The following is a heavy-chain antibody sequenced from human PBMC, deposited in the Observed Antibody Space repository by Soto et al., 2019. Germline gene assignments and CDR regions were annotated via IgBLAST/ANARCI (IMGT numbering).Heavy chain of an antibody. CDR2: ISGNGENK. CDR3: ARDVDADFRTDFDY. Sequence: GGSLRLSCAASGFTFSAYNIHWVRRAPGKGLEWVSYISGNGENKQYAASARGRFTISSDNAKNSVYLEMDSLRAEDTALYYCARDVDADFRTDFDYWGRGTLVTVSS. J-gene: IGHJ4*02. D-gene: IGHD4-17*01. CDR1: GFTFSAYN. V-gene: IGHV3-48*04.